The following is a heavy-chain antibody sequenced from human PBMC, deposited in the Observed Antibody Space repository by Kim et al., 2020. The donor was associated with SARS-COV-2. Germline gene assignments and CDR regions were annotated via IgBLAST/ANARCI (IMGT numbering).Heavy chain of an antibody. CDR1: GYTFTGYY. D-gene: IGHD6-6*01. V-gene: IGHV1-2*06. CDR2: INPNSGGT. CDR3: ARARSSSPRMRWFDP. Sequence: ASVKVSCKASGYTFTGYYMHWVRQAPGQGLEWMGRINPNSGGTNYAQKFQGRVTMTRDTSISTAYMELSRLRSDDTAVYYCARARSSSPRMRWFDPWGQGTLVTVSS. J-gene: IGHJ5*02.